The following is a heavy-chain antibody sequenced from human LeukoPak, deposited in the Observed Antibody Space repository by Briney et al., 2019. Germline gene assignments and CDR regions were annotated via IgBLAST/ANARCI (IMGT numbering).Heavy chain of an antibody. D-gene: IGHD3-22*01. CDR2: IDWDDDK. CDR3: AASIVGYYYYGMDV. J-gene: IGHJ6*02. CDR1: GFSLSTSGMR. Sequence: SGPALVKPTQTLTLTCTFSGFSLSTSGMRASWIRQPPAKALEWLALIDWDDDKFSSTSLKTRLTISKDTSKNQVVITMTNMDPVDTATYYCAASIVGYYYYGMDVWGQGTTVTVSS. V-gene: IGHV2-70*04.